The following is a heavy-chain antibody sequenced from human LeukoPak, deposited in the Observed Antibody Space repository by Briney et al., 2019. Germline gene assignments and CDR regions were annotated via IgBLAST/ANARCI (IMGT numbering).Heavy chain of an antibody. D-gene: IGHD3-10*01. CDR1: GGSLSGYY. Sequence: SETLSLTCAVYGGSLSGYYWSWIRQSPGKGLEWIGEINDSGSTNYNPSLKSRVTISVDTSKNQFSLKLSSVTAADTAVYYCARRNGRITMVRGVTPPSRFDYWGQGTLVTVSS. CDR3: ARRNGRITMVRGVTPPSRFDY. V-gene: IGHV4-34*01. CDR2: INDSGST. J-gene: IGHJ4*02.